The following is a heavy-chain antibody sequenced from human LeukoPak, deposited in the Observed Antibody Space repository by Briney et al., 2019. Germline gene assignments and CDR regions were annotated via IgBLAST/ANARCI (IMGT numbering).Heavy chain of an antibody. D-gene: IGHD4-17*01. J-gene: IGHJ6*03. CDR3: ARGNYGDYEINTMDV. V-gene: IGHV1-69*06. CDR2: IIPIFGTA. CDR1: GYTFTSYG. Sequence: SVKVSCKASGYTFTSYGISWVRQAPGQGLEWMGGIIPIFGTANYAQKFQGRVTITADKSTSTAYMELSSLRSEDTAVYYCARGNYGDYEINTMDVWGKGTTVTVSS.